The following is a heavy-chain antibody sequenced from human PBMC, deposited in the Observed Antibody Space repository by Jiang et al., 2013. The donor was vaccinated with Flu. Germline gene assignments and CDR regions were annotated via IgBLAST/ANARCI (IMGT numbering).Heavy chain of an antibody. Sequence: SGPGLVKPSQTLSLTCAVSGGSISSGGYSWSWIRQPPGKGLEWIGYIYHSGSTYYNPSLKSRVTISVDRSKNQFSLKLSSVTAADTAVYYCARSGGYSYGSFDYWGQGTLVTVSS. V-gene: IGHV4-30-2*01. CDR1: GGSISSGGYS. CDR3: ARSGGYSYGSFDY. J-gene: IGHJ4*02. D-gene: IGHD5-18*01. CDR2: IYHSGST.